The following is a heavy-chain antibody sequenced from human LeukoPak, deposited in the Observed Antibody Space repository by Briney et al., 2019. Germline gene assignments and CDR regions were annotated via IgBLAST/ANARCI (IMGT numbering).Heavy chain of an antibody. CDR1: GGTFSSYA. CDR2: IIPIFGTA. J-gene: IGHJ5*02. D-gene: IGHD2-2*01. CDR3: ARDGVVPAALYNWLDP. V-gene: IGHV1-69*13. Sequence: ASVKVSCKASGGTFSSYAISWVRQAPGQGLEWMGGIIPIFGTANYAQKFQGRVTITADESTSTAYMELSSLRSEDTAVYYCARDGVVPAALYNWLDPWGQGTLVTVSS.